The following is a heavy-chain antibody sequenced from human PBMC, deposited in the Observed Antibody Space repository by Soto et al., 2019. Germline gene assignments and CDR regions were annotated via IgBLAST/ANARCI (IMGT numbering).Heavy chain of an antibody. J-gene: IGHJ3*02. D-gene: IGHD1-1*01. CDR2: IYYSGST. CDR1: GGSLSSYY. Sequence: SETLSLTCTVSGGSLSSYYWSWIRQPPGKGLEWIGYIYYSGSTNYNPSLKSRVTISVDTSKNQFSLKLSSVTAADTAVYYCARHPDRRYPTDTAAFDIWGQGTMVTVSS. CDR3: ARHPDRRYPTDTAAFDI. V-gene: IGHV4-59*01.